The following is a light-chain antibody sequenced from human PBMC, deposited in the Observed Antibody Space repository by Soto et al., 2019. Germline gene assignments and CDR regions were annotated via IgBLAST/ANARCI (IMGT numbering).Light chain of an antibody. Sequence: ETVMTQSPATLSVSPGEGATLSCRASQSVSTNLAWYQQKPGQAPRLLLYGASTRATGVPARFSGSGSGTEFTLTISSRQSEDFGVYYCQQYKNWPVSFGGGTKLKI. CDR2: GAS. V-gene: IGKV3-15*01. J-gene: IGKJ4*01. CDR1: QSVSTN. CDR3: QQYKNWPVS.